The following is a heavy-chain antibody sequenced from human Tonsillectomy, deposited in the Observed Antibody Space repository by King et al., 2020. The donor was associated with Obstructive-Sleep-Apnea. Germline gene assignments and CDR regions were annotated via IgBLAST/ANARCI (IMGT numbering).Heavy chain of an antibody. CDR1: GGSFSGYY. CDR2: INHIGST. V-gene: IGHV4-34*01. Sequence: QVQLQQWGAGLLKPSETLSLTCAVYGGSFSGYYWSWIRQPPGKGLEWIGEINHIGSTNYNPSLKSRVTISVDTSKNQFSLNLSSVTAADTAVYYCARAKGYCSSTSCYPREFDPWGQGTLVTVSS. D-gene: IGHD2-2*01. CDR3: ARAKGYCSSTSCYPREFDP. J-gene: IGHJ5*02.